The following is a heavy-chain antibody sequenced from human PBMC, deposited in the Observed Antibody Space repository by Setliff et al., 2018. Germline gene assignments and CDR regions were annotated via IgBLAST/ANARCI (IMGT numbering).Heavy chain of an antibody. D-gene: IGHD4-17*01. Sequence: GASVKVSCKASGGTFNTYAISWVRQAPGQGLEWMGGIIPIFGTTNYAQKFQGRVTITADESTSTAYTELSSLRSEDTAVYYCARDFLGIHIDHGNALDDYWGQGTLVTVSS. CDR3: ARDFLGIHIDHGNALDDY. J-gene: IGHJ4*02. CDR1: GGTFNTYA. V-gene: IGHV1-69*13. CDR2: IIPIFGTT.